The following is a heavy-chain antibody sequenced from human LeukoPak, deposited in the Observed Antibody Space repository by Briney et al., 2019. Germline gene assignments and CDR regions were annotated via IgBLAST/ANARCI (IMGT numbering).Heavy chain of an antibody. CDR2: ISYTGST. V-gene: IGHV4-59*08. Sequence: PPETLSLTCTVSGGSFSTFYWSEIRQPPGKGLEWIGYISYTGSTNYNPSLKSRVTISVDTSKNQFSLKVTSVTAADTAVYYCARAIGIYSTSDYWGQGGLFTSSS. D-gene: IGHD1-26*01. CDR1: GGSFSTFY. CDR3: ARAIGIYSTSDY. J-gene: IGHJ4*02.